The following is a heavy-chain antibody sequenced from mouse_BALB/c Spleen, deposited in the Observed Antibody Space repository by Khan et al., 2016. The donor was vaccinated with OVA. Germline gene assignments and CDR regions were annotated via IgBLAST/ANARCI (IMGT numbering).Heavy chain of an antibody. V-gene: IGHV1S29*02. CDR2: FYPYNGGT. J-gene: IGHJ2*01. D-gene: IGHD2-4*01. CDR1: GYTFTDYN. CDR3: ARSRGTGYDYCVDN. Sequence: VQLQQSGPELVKPGASVKISCKASGYTFTDYNIHWVKQSHGKSLEWIGYFYPYNGGTGYNQKFKSKATLTVDNSSSTAYMALRSLTSYDSADYYWARSRGTGYDYCVDNGGQGTTLTVSS.